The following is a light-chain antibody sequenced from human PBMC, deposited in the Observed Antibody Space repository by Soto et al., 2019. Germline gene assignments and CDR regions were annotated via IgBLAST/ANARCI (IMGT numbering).Light chain of an antibody. CDR3: SSYTSSSTLPVV. CDR1: SSDVGGYNY. CDR2: EVS. J-gene: IGLJ2*01. V-gene: IGLV2-14*01. Sequence: QSALTQPASVSGSPGQSITISCTGTSSDVGGYNYVSWYQQHPGKAPKLMIYEVSNRPSGVSNRFSGSKSGNTASLTISGLQAEDGADYYCSSYTSSSTLPVVFGGGTQLTVL.